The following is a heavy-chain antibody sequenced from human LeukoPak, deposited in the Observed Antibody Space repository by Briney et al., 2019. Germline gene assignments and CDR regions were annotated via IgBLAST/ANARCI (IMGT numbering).Heavy chain of an antibody. CDR1: GDSVSSNSAA. CDR2: TYYRSKWYI. D-gene: IGHD6-19*01. Sequence: SQTLSLTCSLSGDSVSSNSAAWTWIRQSPSRGLEWLTRTYYRSKWYIDYAASLKGRITITPDTSKNQFSLQLNSVTPEDTAVYYCARGGAVSGSFSWFDPWGQGILVTVSS. V-gene: IGHV6-1*01. CDR3: ARGGAVSGSFSWFDP. J-gene: IGHJ5*02.